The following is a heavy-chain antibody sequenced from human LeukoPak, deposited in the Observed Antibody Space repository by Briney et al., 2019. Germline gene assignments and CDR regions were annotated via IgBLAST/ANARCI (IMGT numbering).Heavy chain of an antibody. CDR3: TRLKWELGVDY. V-gene: IGHV3-73*01. D-gene: IGHD1-26*01. CDR1: GFTFSGSA. CDR2: IRSKANNYAT. Sequence: GGSLRLSCAASGFTFSGSAMHWARQASGKGLEWVGRIRSKANNYATAYAASVKGRFTISRDDSKNTAYLQMNSLKTEDAAVYYCTRLKWELGVDYWGQGTLVTVSS. J-gene: IGHJ4*02.